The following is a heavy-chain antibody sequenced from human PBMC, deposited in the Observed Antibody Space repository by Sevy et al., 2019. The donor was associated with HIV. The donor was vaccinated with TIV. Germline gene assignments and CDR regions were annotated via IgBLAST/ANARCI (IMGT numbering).Heavy chain of an antibody. CDR2: ISGGASDI. CDR3: ARVKYVTSQSPYMDV. CDR1: GFTFSDYY. D-gene: IGHD2-2*01. V-gene: IGHV3-11*01. Sequence: GGSLRLSCRASGFTFSDYYVAWIRQAPGKGLEWVSYISGGASDIYYGYSVKGRFTISRDNARNALFLQMNSLRVDDTAVYFCARVKYVTSQSPYMDVWGNGTTVTVSS. J-gene: IGHJ6*03.